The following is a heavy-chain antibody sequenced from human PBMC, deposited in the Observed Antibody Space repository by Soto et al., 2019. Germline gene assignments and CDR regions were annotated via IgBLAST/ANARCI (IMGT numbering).Heavy chain of an antibody. J-gene: IGHJ3*02. CDR2: ISGSGGST. CDR3: ARDRRIPNAFDI. Sequence: GGSLRLSCAASGFTVSSNYMSWVRQAPGKGLEWVSAISGSGGSTYYADSVKGRFTISRDNSKNTLYLQMNSLRAEDTAVYYCARDRRIPNAFDIWGQGTMVTVSS. CDR1: GFTVSSNY. V-gene: IGHV3-23*01.